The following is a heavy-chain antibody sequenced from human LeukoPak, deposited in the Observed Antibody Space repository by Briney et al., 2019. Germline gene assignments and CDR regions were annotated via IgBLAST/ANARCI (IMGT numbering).Heavy chain of an antibody. V-gene: IGHV1-69*13. Sequence: SVKVSCKASGGTYSSYAISWVRQAPGQGLEWMGGIIPIFGTANYAQKFQGRVTITADESTSTAYMELSSLRSEDTAVYYCARGSIVVVPAVHDAFDIWGQGTMVTVSS. D-gene: IGHD2-2*01. CDR3: ARGSIVVVPAVHDAFDI. CDR2: IIPIFGTA. CDR1: GGTYSSYA. J-gene: IGHJ3*02.